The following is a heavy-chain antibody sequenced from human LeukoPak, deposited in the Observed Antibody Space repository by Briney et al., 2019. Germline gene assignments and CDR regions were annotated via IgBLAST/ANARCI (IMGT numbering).Heavy chain of an antibody. CDR2: INTNTGNP. V-gene: IGHV7-4-1*02. CDR1: GGTFSSYA. J-gene: IGHJ6*02. CDR3: ARLVLRYFDRSPLYGMDV. Sequence: ASVKVSCKASGGTFSSYAISWVRQAPGQGLEWMGWINTNTGNPTYAQGFTGRFVFSLDTSVSTAYLQISSLKAEDTAVYYCARLVLRYFDRSPLYGMDVWGQGTTVTVSS. D-gene: IGHD3-9*01.